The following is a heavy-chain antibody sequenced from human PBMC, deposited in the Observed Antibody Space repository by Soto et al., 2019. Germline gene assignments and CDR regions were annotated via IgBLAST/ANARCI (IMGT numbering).Heavy chain of an antibody. Sequence: PGGSLRLSCAASGFTFSSYSMNWVRQAPGKGLGWVSSISSSSSYIYYADSVKGRFTISRDNAKNSLYLQMNSLRAEDTAVYYCARDLNTYYDFWSGYYDYWAQGTLVTVSS. CDR3: ARDLNTYYDFWSGYYDY. CDR2: ISSSSSYI. D-gene: IGHD3-3*01. J-gene: IGHJ4*02. CDR1: GFTFSSYS. V-gene: IGHV3-21*01.